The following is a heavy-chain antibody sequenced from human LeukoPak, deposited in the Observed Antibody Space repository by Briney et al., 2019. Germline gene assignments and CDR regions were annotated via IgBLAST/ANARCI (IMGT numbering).Heavy chain of an antibody. CDR2: IYSSGST. CDR1: GCTVSSNY. Sequence: PGGSLRLSCAASGCTVSSNYMSWVRQAPGKGLEWVSVIYSSGSTYYADSVKGRFTISRDNSKNTLYLQMNSLRAEDTAVYYCARGVPYSGSYKGGAFDIWGQGTMVTVSS. CDR3: ARGVPYSGSYKGGAFDI. V-gene: IGHV3-53*01. D-gene: IGHD1-26*01. J-gene: IGHJ3*02.